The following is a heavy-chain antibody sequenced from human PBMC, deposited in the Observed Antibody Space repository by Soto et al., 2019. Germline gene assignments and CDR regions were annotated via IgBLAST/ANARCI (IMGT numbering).Heavy chain of an antibody. J-gene: IGHJ3*02. CDR1: GFTFSSYA. D-gene: IGHD3-3*01. Sequence: QVQLVESGGGVVQPGRSLRLSCAASGFTFSSYAMHWVRQAPGKGLEWVAVISYDGSNKYYADSVKGRFTISRDNSKNTLYLQMNSLRAEDTAVYYCARERGFTIFGMVIMINDAFDIWGQGTMVTVSS. V-gene: IGHV3-30-3*01. CDR3: ARERGFTIFGMVIMINDAFDI. CDR2: ISYDGSNK.